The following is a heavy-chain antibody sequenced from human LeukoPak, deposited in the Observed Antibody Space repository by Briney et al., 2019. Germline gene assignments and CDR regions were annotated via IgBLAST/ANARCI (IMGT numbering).Heavy chain of an antibody. D-gene: IGHD6-13*01. Sequence: PSETLSLTCTVSGGSISSYYWSGLRQPPGKGLEWIGYIYYSGTTNYNPSLKSRVTISVDTSKNQFSLKLSSVTAADTAVYYCARGVYIAAAQYGYWGQGTLVTVSS. V-gene: IGHV4-59*01. CDR3: ARGVYIAAAQYGY. CDR1: GGSISSYY. CDR2: IYYSGTT. J-gene: IGHJ4*02.